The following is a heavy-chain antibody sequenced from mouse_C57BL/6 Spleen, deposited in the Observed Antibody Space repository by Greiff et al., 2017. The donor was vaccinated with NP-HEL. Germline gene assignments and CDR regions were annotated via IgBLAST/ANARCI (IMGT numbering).Heavy chain of an antibody. CDR2: IWTGGGA. J-gene: IGHJ4*01. CDR1: GFSLTSYA. Sequence: VKVVESGPGLVAPSQSLSITCTVSGFSLTSYAISWVRQPPGKGLEWLGVIWTGGGANYNSALKSRLSISKDNSKSQVFLKMNSLQTDDTARYYCARSSNYEESAMDYWGQGTSVIVSS. CDR3: ARSSNYEESAMDY. V-gene: IGHV2-9-1*01. D-gene: IGHD2-5*01.